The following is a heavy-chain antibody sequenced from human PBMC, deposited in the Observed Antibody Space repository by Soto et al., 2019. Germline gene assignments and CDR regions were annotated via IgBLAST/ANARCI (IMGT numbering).Heavy chain of an antibody. Sequence: QVQLQESGPGLVKPSETLSLTCTVSGGSISGYYLSWIRQPPGEGLEWIGYMYNTGSTVYNPSFKSRVTISVDTTKNQFSLKLNSVTAADTAVYYCARDLWGYCGTDCYPLDVWGQGTTVTVSS. CDR1: GGSISGYY. J-gene: IGHJ6*02. CDR2: MYNTGST. V-gene: IGHV4-59*01. D-gene: IGHD2-21*02. CDR3: ARDLWGYCGTDCYPLDV.